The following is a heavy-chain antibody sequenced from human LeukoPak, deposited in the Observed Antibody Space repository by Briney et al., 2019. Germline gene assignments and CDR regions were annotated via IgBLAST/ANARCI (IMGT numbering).Heavy chain of an antibody. Sequence: GGSLRLSCAASGCTFSSYAMSWVRQAPGKGLEWVSAISGSGGSTYYADSVKGRFTISRDNSKNTLYLRMNSLRAEDTAVYYCAKQKGSGWYTEYFQHWGQGTLVTVSS. CDR3: AKQKGSGWYTEYFQH. D-gene: IGHD6-19*01. V-gene: IGHV3-23*01. CDR1: GCTFSSYA. CDR2: ISGSGGST. J-gene: IGHJ1*01.